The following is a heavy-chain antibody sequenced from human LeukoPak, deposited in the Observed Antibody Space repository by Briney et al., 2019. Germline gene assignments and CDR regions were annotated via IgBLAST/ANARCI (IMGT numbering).Heavy chain of an antibody. J-gene: IGHJ4*02. Sequence: ASVKVSCKASGYTFSSYTMNWVRQAPGQGLEWMGWINTNTGNPAYAQDYTGRFVFSLDTSVSTTYLQISRLKAEDTAVYYCASGPSYSGSNEYFDSWGQGTLVTVSS. V-gene: IGHV7-4-1*02. CDR2: INTNTGNP. CDR1: GYTFSSYT. D-gene: IGHD1-26*01. CDR3: ASGPSYSGSNEYFDS.